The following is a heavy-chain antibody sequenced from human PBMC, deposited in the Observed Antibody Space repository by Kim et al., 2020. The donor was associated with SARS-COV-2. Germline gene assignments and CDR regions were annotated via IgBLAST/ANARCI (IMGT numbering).Heavy chain of an antibody. V-gene: IGHV4-34*01. Sequence: SETLSLTCAVYGGSFSGYYWSWIRQPPGKGLEWIGEINHSGSTNYNPSLKSRVTISVDTSKNQFSLKLSSVTAADTAVYYCATVEENYYYGMDVWGQGTTVTVSS. CDR2: INHSGST. CDR3: ATVEENYYYGMDV. J-gene: IGHJ6*02. CDR1: GGSFSGYY.